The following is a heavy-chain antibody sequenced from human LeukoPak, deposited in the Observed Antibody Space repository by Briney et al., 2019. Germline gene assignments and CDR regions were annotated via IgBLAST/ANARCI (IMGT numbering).Heavy chain of an antibody. CDR2: IIPIFGTA. Sequence: GASVKVSCKASGGTFSSYAISWVRQAPGQGLEWMGGIIPIFGTANYAQKFQGRVTITADESTSTAYMELSSLRSEDTAVYYCARDPAVRGYMDVWGKGTTVTVSS. V-gene: IGHV1-69*13. CDR3: ARDPAVRGYMDV. D-gene: IGHD4-23*01. J-gene: IGHJ6*03. CDR1: GGTFSSYA.